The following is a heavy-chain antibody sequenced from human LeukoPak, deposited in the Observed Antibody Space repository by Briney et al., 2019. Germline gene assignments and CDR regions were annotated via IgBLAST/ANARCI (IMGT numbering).Heavy chain of an antibody. CDR2: IYYSGST. J-gene: IGHJ5*02. CDR1: GGSIGSSSYY. CDR3: ARTTRFEVIAWFDP. V-gene: IGHV4-39*01. Sequence: SETLSLTCTVSGGSIGSSSYYWGWIRQPPGKGLEWIGSIYYSGSTYYNPSLKSRVTISVDTSKNQFSLKLSSVTAADTAVYYCARTTRFEVIAWFDPWGQGTLVTVSS. D-gene: IGHD3-16*02.